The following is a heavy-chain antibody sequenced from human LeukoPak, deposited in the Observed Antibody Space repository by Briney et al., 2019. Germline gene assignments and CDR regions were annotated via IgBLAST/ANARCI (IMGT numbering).Heavy chain of an antibody. D-gene: IGHD1-26*01. Sequence: ASVKISCKASGYTFTDYYMHWVQQAPGKGLEWMGRVDPEDGETIYAQKFQGRVTMTEDTSTDTAYMELSSLRSEDTAVYYCATESYYESGGVYWGQGTLVTVSS. CDR3: ATESYYESGGVY. CDR2: VDPEDGET. CDR1: GYTFTDYY. J-gene: IGHJ4*02. V-gene: IGHV1-69-2*01.